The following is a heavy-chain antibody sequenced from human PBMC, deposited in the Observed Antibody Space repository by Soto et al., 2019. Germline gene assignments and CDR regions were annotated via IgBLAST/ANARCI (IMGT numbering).Heavy chain of an antibody. D-gene: IGHD6-13*01. V-gene: IGHV3-48*02. CDR2: ITSSGTTT. Sequence: GGSLRLSCAASGFTFSSYNMNWVRQAPGKGLEWVSCITSSGTTTYYADSVRGRFTISRDNAKNSLYLQMSSLRDEDTALYYCASLIAAAGGDYWGQGTPVTVSS. CDR1: GFTFSSYN. J-gene: IGHJ4*02. CDR3: ASLIAAAGGDY.